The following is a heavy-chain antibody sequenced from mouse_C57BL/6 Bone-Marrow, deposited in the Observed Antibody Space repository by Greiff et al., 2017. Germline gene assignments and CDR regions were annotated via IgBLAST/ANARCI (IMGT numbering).Heavy chain of an antibody. CDR1: GYTFTSYG. D-gene: IGHD2-4*01. Sequence: QVQLKESGAELARPGASVKLSCKASGYTFTSYGISWVKQRTGQGLEWIGEIYPRSGNTYYNEKFKGKATLTADKSSSTAYMELRSLTSEDSAVYFCARRLRRDYAMDYWGQGTSVTVSS. J-gene: IGHJ4*01. CDR2: IYPRSGNT. CDR3: ARRLRRDYAMDY. V-gene: IGHV1-81*01.